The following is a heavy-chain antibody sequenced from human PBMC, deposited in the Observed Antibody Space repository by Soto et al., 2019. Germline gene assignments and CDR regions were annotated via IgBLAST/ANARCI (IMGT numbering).Heavy chain of an antibody. D-gene: IGHD2-21*01. CDR2: IYYSRST. CDR3: EREQCGDNGRNWFDP. V-gene: IGHV4-31*03. CDR1: GGSIRSGGYY. J-gene: IGHJ5*02. Sequence: QVQLQESGPGLVKPPQTLSLTCTVSGGSIRSGGYYWSWIRQHPGEGLESMGYIYYSRSTYYNPSRRRRVTISIDTSKHQFSLGLTSVTAAQSAVDCGEREQCGDNGRNWFDPWGQGTLVTVSS.